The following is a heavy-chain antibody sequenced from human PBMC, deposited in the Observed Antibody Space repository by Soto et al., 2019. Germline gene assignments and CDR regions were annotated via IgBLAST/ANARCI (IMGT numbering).Heavy chain of an antibody. J-gene: IGHJ5*02. CDR3: ARERKAYGSGSEFDP. V-gene: IGHV4-31*03. D-gene: IGHD3-10*01. CDR1: GGSISSGGYY. Sequence: SETLSLTCTVSGGSISSGGYYWSWIRQHPGKGLEWIGYIYYSGSTYYNPSLKSRVTISVDTSKNQFSLKLSSVTAADTAVYYCARERKAYGSGSEFDPWGQGTLVTVPQ. CDR2: IYYSGST.